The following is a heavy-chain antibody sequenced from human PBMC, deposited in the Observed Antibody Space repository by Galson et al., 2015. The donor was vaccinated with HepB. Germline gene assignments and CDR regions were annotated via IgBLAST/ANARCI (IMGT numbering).Heavy chain of an antibody. D-gene: IGHD6-6*01. CDR2: ISSSSSYI. J-gene: IGHJ4*02. CDR1: GFTFSSYS. V-gene: IGHV3-21*01. CDR3: ARDRSQIREYSSSSGLG. Sequence: SLRLSCAASGFTFSSYSMNWVRQAPGKGLEWVSSISSSSSYIYYADSVKGRFTISRDNAKNSLYLQMNSLRAEDTAVYYCARDRSQIREYSSSSGLGWGQGTLVTVSS.